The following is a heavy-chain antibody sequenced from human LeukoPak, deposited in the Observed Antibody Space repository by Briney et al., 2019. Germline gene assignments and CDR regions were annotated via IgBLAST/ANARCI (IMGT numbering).Heavy chain of an antibody. Sequence: SETLSLTCTVSGGSISSYYWSWIRQPPGKGLEWIGYIYYSGSTNYNPSLKSRVTISVDTSKNQFSLKLSSVTAADTAVYYCARVIGNGLLWFREFAYYFDYWGQGTLVTVSS. CDR2: IYYSGST. CDR3: ARVIGNGLLWFREFAYYFDY. J-gene: IGHJ4*02. CDR1: GGSISSYY. D-gene: IGHD3-10*01. V-gene: IGHV4-59*01.